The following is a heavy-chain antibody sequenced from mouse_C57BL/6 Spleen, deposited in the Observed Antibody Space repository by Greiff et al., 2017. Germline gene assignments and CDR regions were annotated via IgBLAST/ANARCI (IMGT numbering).Heavy chain of an antibody. Sequence: QVQLKESGPELVKPGASVKLSCKASGYTFTSYDINWVKQRPGQGLEWIGWIYPRDGSTKYNAKFKGKATLTVDPSSSTAYMELHSLTSEDSAVYFCAQTAQATLFAYWGQGTLVTVSA. CDR3: AQTAQATLFAY. CDR1: GYTFTSYD. CDR2: IYPRDGST. V-gene: IGHV1-85*01. J-gene: IGHJ3*01. D-gene: IGHD3-2*02.